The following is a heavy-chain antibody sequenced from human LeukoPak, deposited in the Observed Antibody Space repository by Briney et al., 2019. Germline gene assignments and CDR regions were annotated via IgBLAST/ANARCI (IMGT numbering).Heavy chain of an antibody. V-gene: IGHV3-23*01. CDR1: GFTFSSYA. CDR3: AKENYYDSSGYYLGAFDI. CDR2: ISGSGGST. D-gene: IGHD3-22*01. Sequence: GGSLRLSCAASGFTFSSYAMSWVRQAPGKGLEWASAISGSGGSTYYADSVKGRFTISRDNSKNTLYLQMNSLRAEDTAVYYCAKENYYDSSGYYLGAFDIWGQGTMVTVSS. J-gene: IGHJ3*02.